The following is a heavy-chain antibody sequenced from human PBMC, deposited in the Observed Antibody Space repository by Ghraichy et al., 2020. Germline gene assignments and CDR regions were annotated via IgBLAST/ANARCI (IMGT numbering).Heavy chain of an antibody. V-gene: IGHV4-4*09. CDR2: IYTSGST. D-gene: IGHD3-3*01. J-gene: IGHJ5*02. Sequence: SETLSLTCTVSGGSISSYYWSWIRQPPGKGLEWIGYIYTSGSTNYNPSLKSRVTISVDTSKNQFSLKLSSVTAADTAVYYCARYGGFGNWFDPWGQGTLVTVSS. CDR1: GGSISSYY. CDR3: ARYGGFGNWFDP.